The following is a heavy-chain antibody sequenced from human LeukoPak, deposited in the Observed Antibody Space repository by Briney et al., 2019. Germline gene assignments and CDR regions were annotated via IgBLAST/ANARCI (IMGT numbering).Heavy chain of an antibody. V-gene: IGHV1-2*02. J-gene: IGHJ3*01. D-gene: IGHD2-15*01. CDR1: GYNFSVYY. Sequence: GASVKVSCKGSGYNFSVYYMHWERQAPGQGLEWMGWMDPNSGDTIYAPKFQGRVSMTRDTSITTAYMELSSLTFDDSAMYYCATRGGLTPNTLAMWGHGTMVTVSS. CDR2: MDPNSGDT. CDR3: ATRGGLTPNTLAM.